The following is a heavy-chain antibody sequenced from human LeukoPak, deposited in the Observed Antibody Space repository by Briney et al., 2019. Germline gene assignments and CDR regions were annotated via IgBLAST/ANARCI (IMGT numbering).Heavy chain of an antibody. J-gene: IGHJ3*02. Sequence: LGGSLKISCKGSGYSFTSHWISWVRQMPGKGLEWTRRIDPSDSYTNYSPSFQGHFTISADKSSSTAYRQWSSLKASHTAMYYCARHRGGDYGLDAFDIWGQGTMVTVSS. D-gene: IGHD4-17*01. CDR1: GYSFTSHW. V-gene: IGHV5-10-1*01. CDR2: IDPSDSYT. CDR3: ARHRGGDYGLDAFDI.